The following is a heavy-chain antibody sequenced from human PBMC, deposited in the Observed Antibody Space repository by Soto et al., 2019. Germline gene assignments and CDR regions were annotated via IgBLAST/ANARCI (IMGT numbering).Heavy chain of an antibody. CDR1: GFTFSSYS. V-gene: IGHV3-21*01. D-gene: IGHD4-17*01. J-gene: IGHJ5*02. Sequence: GGSLRLSCAASGFTFSSYSMNWVRQAPGKGLEWVSSISSSSSYIYYADSVKGRFTISRDNAKNSLYLQMNSLRAEDTAVYYCARDRYGDYALGWFDPWGQGTLVTVSS. CDR3: ARDRYGDYALGWFDP. CDR2: ISSSSSYI.